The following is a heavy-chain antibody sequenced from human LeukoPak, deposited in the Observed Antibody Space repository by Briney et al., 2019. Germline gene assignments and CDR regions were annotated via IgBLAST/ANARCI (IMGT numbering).Heavy chain of an antibody. J-gene: IGHJ4*02. V-gene: IGHV3-30*02. D-gene: IGHD2-2*01. CDR2: IRYDGSNK. CDR3: AKDIVVVPAADDY. Sequence: GGSLRLSCAASGFTFSSYGMHWVRQAPGKGLEWVAFIRYDGSNKYYADSVEGRFTISRDNSKNTLYLQMNSLRAEDTAVYYCAKDIVVVPAADDYWGQGTLVTVSS. CDR1: GFTFSSYG.